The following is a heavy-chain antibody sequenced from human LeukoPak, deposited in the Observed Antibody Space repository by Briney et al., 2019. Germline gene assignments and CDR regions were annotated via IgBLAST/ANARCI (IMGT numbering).Heavy chain of an antibody. V-gene: IGHV4-61*01. CDR1: GDSISRGYY. J-gene: IGHJ5*02. Sequence: PSETLSLTCSVSGDSISRGYYWSWIRQPPGKGLEWIGYIYYSGSTNYNPSLKSRVTISVDTSKNQFSLKLSSVTAADTAVYYCARVREQWLQNNWFDPWGQGTLVTVSS. CDR2: IYYSGST. D-gene: IGHD6-19*01. CDR3: ARVREQWLQNNWFDP.